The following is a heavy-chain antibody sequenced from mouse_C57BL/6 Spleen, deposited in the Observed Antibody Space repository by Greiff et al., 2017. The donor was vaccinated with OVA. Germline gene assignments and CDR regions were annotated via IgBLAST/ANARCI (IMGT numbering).Heavy chain of an antibody. CDR3: ARCYGSSYRYFDV. CDR1: GYTFTSYW. V-gene: IGHV1-61*01. CDR2: IYPSDSET. J-gene: IGHJ1*03. D-gene: IGHD1-1*01. Sequence: QVQLQQPGAELVRPGSSVKLSCKASGYTFTSYWMDWVKQRPGQGLEWIGNIYPSDSETHYNQKFKDKATLTVDKSSSTAYMQLSSLTSEYSAVYYCARCYGSSYRYFDVWGTGTTVTVSS.